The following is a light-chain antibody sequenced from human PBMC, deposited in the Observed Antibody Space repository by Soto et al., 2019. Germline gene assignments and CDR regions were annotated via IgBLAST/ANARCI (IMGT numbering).Light chain of an antibody. Sequence: EIVLTQSPATLSLSPGERATLSCRASQSVSRYLAWYQQKPGQAPRLLIYDASTRATGIPARFSGSGSGTDFTLNISSLEPEDFGVYYCQQRGNWLFGQGTKVEIK. J-gene: IGKJ2*01. CDR3: QQRGNWL. V-gene: IGKV3-11*01. CDR2: DAS. CDR1: QSVSRY.